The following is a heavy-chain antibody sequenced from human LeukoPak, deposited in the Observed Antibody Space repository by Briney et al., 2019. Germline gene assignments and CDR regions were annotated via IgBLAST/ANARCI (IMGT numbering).Heavy chain of an antibody. D-gene: IGHD5-18*01. Sequence: GGSLRLSCAASGFTFRRHWMHWVRQAPGKGLEWVAVISYDGSNKYYADSVKGRFTISRDNSKNTLYLQMNSLRAEDTAVYYCARDGQLWSNGGFDYWGQGTLVTVSS. CDR1: GFTFRRHW. J-gene: IGHJ4*02. CDR2: ISYDGSNK. V-gene: IGHV3-30-3*01. CDR3: ARDGQLWSNGGFDY.